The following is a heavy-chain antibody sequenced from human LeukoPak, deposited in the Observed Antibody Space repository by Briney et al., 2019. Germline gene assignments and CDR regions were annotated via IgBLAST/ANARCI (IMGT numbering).Heavy chain of an antibody. CDR1: GFTFRSLG. Sequence: GSLRLSCAASGFTFRSLGIPWVRQAPGQGLEWVAFIRYDGSNKYYADSVKGRISISRVNFKNTLHLQMNSLRAQDTAVYYCANTAAIVVVVAANDYWGQGTLVTVSS. CDR3: ANTAAIVVVVAANDY. D-gene: IGHD2-15*01. J-gene: IGHJ4*02. V-gene: IGHV3-30*02. CDR2: IRYDGSNK.